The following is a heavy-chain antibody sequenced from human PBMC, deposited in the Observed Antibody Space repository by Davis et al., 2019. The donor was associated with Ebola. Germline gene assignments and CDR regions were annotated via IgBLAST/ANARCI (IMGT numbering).Heavy chain of an antibody. CDR1: GFTFSRYW. V-gene: IGHV3-74*01. J-gene: IGHJ4*02. CDR3: TSRGRYFDSSGYFDY. Sequence: GESLKISCAASGFTFSRYWMYWVRQAPGKGLVWVSHINSDGSSTTYADSVKGRFTTSRDSAKNTLYLQMNSLRVEDTAVYYCTSRGRYFDSSGYFDYWGQGTLVTVSS. CDR2: INSDGSST. D-gene: IGHD3-22*01.